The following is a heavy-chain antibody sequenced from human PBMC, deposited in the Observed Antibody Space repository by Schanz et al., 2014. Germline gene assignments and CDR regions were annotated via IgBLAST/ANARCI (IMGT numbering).Heavy chain of an antibody. CDR3: AAFNSRDAFNV. D-gene: IGHD6-13*01. Sequence: EARLVESGGGLVEPGGSLRLSCSGSGFTFSEVYMSWVRQAPGKGLEWVGRIENNANGATTDYAAPVKGRFTVSRDDSRNTLYLQMNTLRTDDTALYFCAAFNSRDAFNVWGQGTMVSVSS. CDR1: GFTFSEVY. CDR2: IENNANGATT. J-gene: IGHJ3*01. V-gene: IGHV3-15*04.